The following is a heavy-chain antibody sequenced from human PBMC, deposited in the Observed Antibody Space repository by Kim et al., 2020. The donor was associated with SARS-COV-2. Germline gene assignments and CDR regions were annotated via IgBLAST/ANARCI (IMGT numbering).Heavy chain of an antibody. CDR1: GFTFSTYW. D-gene: IGHD3-10*01. J-gene: IGHJ4*02. V-gene: IGHV3-7*01. CDR3: ARDHTSSDYYVSGPELYFDY. Sequence: GGSLRLSCAASGFTFSTYWMSWVRQAPGKGLEWVANIKQDGSEKYYVDSVKGRFTISRDNAKNSLYLQMNSLRAEDTAVYYCARDHTSSDYYVSGPELYFDYWGQGTLVTVSS. CDR2: IKQDGSEK.